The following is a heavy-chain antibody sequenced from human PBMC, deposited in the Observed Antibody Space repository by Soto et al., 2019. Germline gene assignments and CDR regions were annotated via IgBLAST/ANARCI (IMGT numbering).Heavy chain of an antibody. CDR2: IIPILGIA. CDR3: ARDTTVGQAFDI. J-gene: IGHJ3*02. D-gene: IGHD4-4*01. Sequence: ASVKVSCKASGGTFSSYAISWVRQAPGQGLEWMGRIIPILGIANYARKFQGRVTITADKSTSTAYMELSSLRSEDTAVYYCARDTTVGQAFDIWGQGTMVTVSS. V-gene: IGHV1-69*04. CDR1: GGTFSSYA.